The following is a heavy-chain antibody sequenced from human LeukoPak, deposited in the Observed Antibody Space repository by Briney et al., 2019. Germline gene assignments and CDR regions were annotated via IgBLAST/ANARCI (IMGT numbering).Heavy chain of an antibody. D-gene: IGHD2-21*02. CDR1: GFTFISYG. Sequence: GGSLRLSCAASGFTFISYGMQWVRQAPGKGLVWVSRINTDGSSTSYADSVKGRFTVARDNAKNTLYLQVNSLRAEDTAVYFCTRELPREVTLDYWGQGALVTVSS. CDR3: TRELPREVTLDY. CDR2: INTDGSST. V-gene: IGHV3-74*01. J-gene: IGHJ4*01.